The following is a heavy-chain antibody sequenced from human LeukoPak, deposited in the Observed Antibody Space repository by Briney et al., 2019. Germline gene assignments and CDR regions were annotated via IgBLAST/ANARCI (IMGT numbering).Heavy chain of an antibody. CDR1: GYTFTSYG. V-gene: IGHV1-18*01. J-gene: IGHJ4*02. D-gene: IGHD6-19*01. CDR3: ARDLDRWGSGWYDY. CDR2: ISAYNGNT. Sequence: GASVKVSCKASGYTFTSYGISWVRQAPGQGLEWMGWISAYNGNTNYAQKLQGRVTMTTDTSTSTAYMELRSLRSDDTAVYYCARDLDRWGSGWYDYWGQGTLVTVSS.